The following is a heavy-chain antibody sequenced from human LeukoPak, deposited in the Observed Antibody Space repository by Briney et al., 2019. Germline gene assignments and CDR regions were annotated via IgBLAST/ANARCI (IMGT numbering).Heavy chain of an antibody. D-gene: IGHD6-13*01. V-gene: IGHV3-7*01. CDR3: ARASIAAGPYYFDY. J-gene: IGHJ4*02. CDR2: IKQDGSEK. Sequence: LGGSLRLSCAASGFTFSSYWMSWVRQAPGKGLQWVANIKQDGSEKYYVDSVKGRFTISRDNAENSLYLQMNSLRAEDTAVYYCARASIAAGPYYFDYWGQGTLVTVSS. CDR1: GFTFSSYW.